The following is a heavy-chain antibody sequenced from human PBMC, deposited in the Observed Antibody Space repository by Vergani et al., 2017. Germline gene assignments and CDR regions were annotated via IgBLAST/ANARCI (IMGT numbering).Heavy chain of an antibody. CDR2: IISSSSYI. D-gene: IGHD1-26*01. CDR1: GFTFSSYS. J-gene: IGHJ4*02. CDR3: AGGGGSGKWELARADY. V-gene: IGHV3-21*01. Sequence: EVQLLESGGGLVKPGGSLRLSCAASGFTFSSYSMNWVRQAPGKGLEWVSSIISSSSYIYYADSVKGRFTISRDNAKNSLYLQMNRLRAEDTAVYYCAGGGGSGKWELARADYWGQGTLVTVSS.